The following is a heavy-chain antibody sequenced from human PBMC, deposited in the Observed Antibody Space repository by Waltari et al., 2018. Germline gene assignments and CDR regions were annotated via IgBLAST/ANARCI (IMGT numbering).Heavy chain of an antibody. D-gene: IGHD2-2*01. J-gene: IGHJ5*02. CDR1: GYIFSICA. V-gene: IGHV7-4-1*02. CDR3: TREVVPAATIVVNWFDP. Sequence: QVQLVQSGSELQTPGASVQISCKASGYIFSICAINCVRQAPGQGLELMGWIITSTGNPTYAQGFTGRFVFSLDTSVSTAYLEINNLKAEDTAVYYCTREVVPAATIVVNWFDPWGQGTLVTVSS. CDR2: IITSTGNP.